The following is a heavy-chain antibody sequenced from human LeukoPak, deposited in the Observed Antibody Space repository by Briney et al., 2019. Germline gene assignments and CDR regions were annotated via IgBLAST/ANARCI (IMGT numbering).Heavy chain of an antibody. CDR2: IYHSGST. CDR3: ASCWDRDAFDI. D-gene: IGHD1-26*01. V-gene: IGHV4-38-2*02. CDR1: GYSISSGYY. Sequence: SETLSLTCTVSGYSISSGYYWGWIRQPPGKGLEWIGSIYHSGSTYYNPSLKSRVTISVDTSKNQFSLKLSSVTAADTAVYYCASCWDRDAFDIWGQGTMVTVSS. J-gene: IGHJ3*02.